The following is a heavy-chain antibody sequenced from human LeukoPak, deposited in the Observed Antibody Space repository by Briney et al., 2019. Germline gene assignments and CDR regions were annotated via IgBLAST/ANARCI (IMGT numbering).Heavy chain of an antibody. D-gene: IGHD5-24*01. J-gene: IGHJ3*01. Sequence: ASVRVSCKASGFTFHAFGFSSVRQAPGQGLEWMGWVSAYDGGTKYAQRFQGRLSLTTETSTTTAYMELSSLRYDDTAVYYCARLARYNLLEGSDAWGQGTRVTVSS. V-gene: IGHV1-18*01. CDR2: VSAYDGGT. CDR3: ARLARYNLLEGSDA. CDR1: GFTFHAFG.